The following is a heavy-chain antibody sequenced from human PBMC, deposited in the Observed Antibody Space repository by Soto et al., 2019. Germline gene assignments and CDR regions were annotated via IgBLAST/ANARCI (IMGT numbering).Heavy chain of an antibody. V-gene: IGHV3-30-3*01. J-gene: IGHJ4*02. CDR2: ISYDGSNQ. CDR1: GFTFDTYA. CDR3: TRGLLTDFFDY. Sequence: VQLVESGGGVVQSGRSLRLSCAASGFTFDTYAMHWVRQAPGTGLEWVAVISYDGSNQFYAGSVKGRFTVSRDNSKNTLYLQVNSLRNDDTAVYYCTRGLLTDFFDYWGQGALVTVSS.